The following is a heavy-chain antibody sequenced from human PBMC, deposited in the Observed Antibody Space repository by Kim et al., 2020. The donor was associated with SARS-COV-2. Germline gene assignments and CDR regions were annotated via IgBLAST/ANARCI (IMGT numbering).Heavy chain of an antibody. Sequence: GGSLRLSCAASGFTFSSYAMSWVRQAPGKGLQWVSSVCGSGGNTHYADSVKGRFTMSRDNSRNTLYLEMNSLRAEDTAVYYCAKGGSASCLSESGTWGQG. V-gene: IGHV3-23*01. CDR2: VCGSGGNT. CDR1: GFTFSSYA. J-gene: IGHJ5*02. D-gene: IGHD2-2*01. CDR3: AKGGSASCLSESGT.